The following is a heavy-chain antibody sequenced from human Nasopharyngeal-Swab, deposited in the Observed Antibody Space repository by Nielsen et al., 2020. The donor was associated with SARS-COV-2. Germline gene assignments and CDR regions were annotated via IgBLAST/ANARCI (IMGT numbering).Heavy chain of an antibody. CDR2: INHSGST. V-gene: IGHV4-34*01. D-gene: IGHD3-16*01. Sequence: SETLSLTCAVYGGSFSGYYWSWIRQLPGKGLEWIGEINHSGSTNYNPSLKSRVTISVDTSKNQSSLKLSSVTAAETAVYYCARWALGGGMDVWGQGTTVTVSS. CDR3: ARWALGGGMDV. J-gene: IGHJ6*02. CDR1: GGSFSGYY.